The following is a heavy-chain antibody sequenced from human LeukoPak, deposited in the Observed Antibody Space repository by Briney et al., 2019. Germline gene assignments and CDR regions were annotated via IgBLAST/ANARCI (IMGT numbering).Heavy chain of an antibody. CDR3: ARVLGSSLLQVDAFDI. CDR2: IYYSGST. Sequence: SETLSLTCTVSRGSISSGDYFWSWIRQPPGKGLEYIGYIYYSGSTYYNPSLRSRVTISIDTSKNQFSLKLSSVTAADTAVYYCARVLGSSLLQVDAFDIWGQGTMVTVSS. V-gene: IGHV4-30-4*01. J-gene: IGHJ3*02. CDR1: RGSISSGDYF. D-gene: IGHD6-13*01.